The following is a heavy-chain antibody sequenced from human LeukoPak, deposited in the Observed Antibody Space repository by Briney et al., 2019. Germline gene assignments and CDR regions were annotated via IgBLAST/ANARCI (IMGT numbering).Heavy chain of an antibody. V-gene: IGHV1-69*05. Sequence: SVKVSCKASGGTFSSYAISWVRQAPGQGLEWMGGIIPIFGTANYAQKFQGRVTITTDESTSTAYMELSSLRSEDTAVYYCARTIFPMVRGVRTKRDYWGPGTLVTVLS. J-gene: IGHJ4*02. CDR3: ARTIFPMVRGVRTKRDY. CDR2: IIPIFGTA. D-gene: IGHD3-10*01. CDR1: GGTFSSYA.